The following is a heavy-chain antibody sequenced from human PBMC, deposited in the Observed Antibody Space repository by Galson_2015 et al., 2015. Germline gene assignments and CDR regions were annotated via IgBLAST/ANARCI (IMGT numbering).Heavy chain of an antibody. Sequence: SLRLSCAASGFTFSSYSMNWVRQAPGKGLEWVSSISSSSSYIYYADSVKGRFTISRDNAKNSLYLQMNSLRAEDTAVYYCASTAVLRFLEGNRTDMDVWGKGTTVTVSS. CDR1: GFTFSSYS. CDR2: ISSSSSYI. V-gene: IGHV3-21*01. J-gene: IGHJ6*03. CDR3: ASTAVLRFLEGNRTDMDV. D-gene: IGHD3-3*01.